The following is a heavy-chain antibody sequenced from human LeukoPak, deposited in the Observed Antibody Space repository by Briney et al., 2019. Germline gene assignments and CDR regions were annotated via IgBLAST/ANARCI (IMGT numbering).Heavy chain of an antibody. J-gene: IGHJ4*02. CDR2: ISSSGSYI. D-gene: IGHD3-16*01. CDR3: ARDPPSRGTRYFDY. Sequence: GGSLRLSCAASGFTFSSYNMNWVRQAPGKGLEWVSSISSSGSYIYYADSVKGRFTISRDNAKNSLFLQMNSLRVEDTAVYYCARDPPSRGTRYFDYWGQGILVTVSS. V-gene: IGHV3-21*06. CDR1: GFTFSSYN.